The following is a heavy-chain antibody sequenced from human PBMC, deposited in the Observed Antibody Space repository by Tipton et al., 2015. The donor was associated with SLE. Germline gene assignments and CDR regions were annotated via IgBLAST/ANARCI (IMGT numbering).Heavy chain of an antibody. CDR3: ARYYYDSSGYYPAEYFQH. D-gene: IGHD3-22*01. CDR2: INHSGST. V-gene: IGHV4-34*01. Sequence: LRLSCAVYGGSFSGYYWSWIRQPPGKGLEWIGEINHSGSTNYNPSLKSRVTISVDTSKNQFSLKLSSVTAADTAVYYCARYYYDSSGYYPAEYFQHWGQGTLVTVSS. J-gene: IGHJ1*01. CDR1: GGSFSGYY.